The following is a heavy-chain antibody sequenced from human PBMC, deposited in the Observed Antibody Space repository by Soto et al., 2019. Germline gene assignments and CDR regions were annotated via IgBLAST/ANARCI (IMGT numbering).Heavy chain of an antibody. V-gene: IGHV4-31*03. D-gene: IGHD3-16*01. Sequence: QVQLQESGPGLVKPSQTLSLTCTVSGVSISSSGHYWNWVRQHPGKGLEWIGYIDRTENPYYTPSLKSRLGMSIDPSKNQFSLKLTSLSAAYTAVYFCALGMFMDVWGKGTTVTVSS. CDR3: ALGMFMDV. CDR2: IDRTENP. CDR1: GVSISSSGHY. J-gene: IGHJ6*03.